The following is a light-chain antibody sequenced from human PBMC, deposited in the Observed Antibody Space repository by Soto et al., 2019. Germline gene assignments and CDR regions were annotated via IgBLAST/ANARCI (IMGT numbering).Light chain of an antibody. CDR1: QTISTY. J-gene: IGKJ5*01. CDR3: QQSYNHPVT. Sequence: DIQMTQSPSSLSASVGDRVSITCRASQTISTYLNWCQQKPGEAPNLLIDTASNWQSRVPSRFSGSGSGTDFTLTISSLQPEDFATYYCQQSYNHPVTFGQGTRLDIK. V-gene: IGKV1-39*01. CDR2: TAS.